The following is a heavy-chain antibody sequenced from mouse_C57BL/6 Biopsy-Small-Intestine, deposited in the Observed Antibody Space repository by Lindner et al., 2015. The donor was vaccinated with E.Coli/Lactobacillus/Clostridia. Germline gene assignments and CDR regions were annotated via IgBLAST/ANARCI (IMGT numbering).Heavy chain of an antibody. CDR1: GGTFSDYA. CDR3: ARLVYGGDDSPGGDGEEHNYYTYYMDV. Sequence: VKVLLARPPGGTFSDYAITWVRLAPGHGLEWMGGIIPMYDTANYAQKFQGRVTVTADESTTTVYMELSGLRSDDTAVYYCARLVYGGDDSPGGDGEEHNYYTYYMDVWGKGTTVTVAS. CDR2: IIPMYDTA. D-gene: IGHD1-1*02. V-gene: IGHV1-18*01. J-gene: IGHJ1*03.